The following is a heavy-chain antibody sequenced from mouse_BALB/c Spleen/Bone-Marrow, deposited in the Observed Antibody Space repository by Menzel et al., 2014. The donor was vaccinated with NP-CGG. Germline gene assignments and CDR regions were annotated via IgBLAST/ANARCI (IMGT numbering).Heavy chain of an antibody. CDR1: GHTFSTYC. D-gene: IGHD2-4*01. CDR2: INPSIGYA. CDR3: AMIACTMGY. V-gene: IGHV1-7*01. J-gene: IGHJ4*01. Sequence: QVQLQQSGAELAKPGASVKMSCKASGHTFSTYCMHWVKQRPGQGLEWIGYINPSIGYADYVQKFKDKATLTADNSSSIVYMELRSLASEGSAIYYCAMIACTMGYWGPGTTGT.